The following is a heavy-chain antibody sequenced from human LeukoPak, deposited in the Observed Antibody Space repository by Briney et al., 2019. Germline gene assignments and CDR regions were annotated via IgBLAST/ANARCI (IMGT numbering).Heavy chain of an antibody. CDR3: ARVNGASYSPEVSDS. Sequence: GGSLRLSCAASGFAFSSYWMHWVRQAPGQGLVWVSRIKTDGSSTNYADSVKGRFTISRDNAKNTLYLQMNSLRAEDTAAYYSARVNGASYSPEVSDSGGQGTLVTVS. CDR1: GFAFSSYW. J-gene: IGHJ4*02. D-gene: IGHD2-8*01. V-gene: IGHV3-74*01. CDR2: IKTDGSST.